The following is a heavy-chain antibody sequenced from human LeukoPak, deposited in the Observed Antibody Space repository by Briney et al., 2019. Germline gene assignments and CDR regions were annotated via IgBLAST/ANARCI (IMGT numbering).Heavy chain of an antibody. CDR2: ISAYNGNI. V-gene: IGHV1-18*01. J-gene: IGHJ4*02. CDR3: ARDHNGGSYGIY. D-gene: IGHD1-26*01. Sequence: ASVKVSCKASGYTFTSYGISWVRQAPGQGLEWMGWISAYNGNINYAQKLQGRVTMTTDTSTSTAYMELRSLRSDDTAVYYCARDHNGGSYGIYWGQGTLVTVSS. CDR1: GYTFTSYG.